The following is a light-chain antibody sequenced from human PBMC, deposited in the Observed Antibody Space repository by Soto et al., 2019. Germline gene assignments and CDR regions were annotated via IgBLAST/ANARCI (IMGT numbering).Light chain of an antibody. V-gene: IGKV3-20*01. CDR1: QSVSSSY. J-gene: IGKJ1*01. CDR2: GAS. CDR3: QQYGSSPWT. Sequence: EIVLTQSPGTLSFSPGERATLSCRASQSVSSSYLAWYQQKPGQPPRLLIYGASSRATGIPDRFSGSGSGTDFTLTISRLEPEDFAVYFCQQYGSSPWTFGQGTKVDI.